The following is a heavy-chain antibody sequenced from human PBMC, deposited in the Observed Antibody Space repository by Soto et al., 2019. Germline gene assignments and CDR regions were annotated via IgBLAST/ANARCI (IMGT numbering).Heavy chain of an antibody. CDR3: AHIDPNLAAAGGHGGVNF. CDR1: GFSVSSSGEG. Sequence: QITLKESGPTLVKPTQTLTLTCTVSGFSVSSSGEGVGWIRQPPGKALEWLALIYWDDDKRYSPSLKSRLTITNNTSKTQGILTLTTMDPEDTATYFCAHIDPNLAAAGGHGGVNFCGQGTLVTVSS. D-gene: IGHD3-3*01. J-gene: IGHJ1*01. CDR2: IYWDDDK. V-gene: IGHV2-5*02.